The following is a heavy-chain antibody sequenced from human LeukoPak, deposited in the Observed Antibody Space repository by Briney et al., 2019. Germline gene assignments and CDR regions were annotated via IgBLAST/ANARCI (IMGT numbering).Heavy chain of an antibody. CDR1: GFTFSSYA. CDR3: ANLPYFDWFPLDY. Sequence: GGSLRLSCAASGFTFSSYAMSWVRQAPGKGLEWVSAISGSGGSTYYADSVKGRFTISRDNSKNTLYLQMNSLRAEDTAVYYCANLPYFDWFPLDYWGQGTLVTVSS. D-gene: IGHD3-9*01. V-gene: IGHV3-23*01. CDR2: ISGSGGST. J-gene: IGHJ4*02.